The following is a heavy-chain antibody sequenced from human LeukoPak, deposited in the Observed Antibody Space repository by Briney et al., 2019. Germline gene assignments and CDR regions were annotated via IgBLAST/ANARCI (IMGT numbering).Heavy chain of an antibody. D-gene: IGHD3-10*01. V-gene: IGHV3-20*04. Sequence: GGSLRLSCAASGFTFDDYGMSWVRQAPGKGLEWVSGINWNGGSTGYADSVKGRFTISRDNAKNSLCLQMNSLGAEDTALYYCARAPDYYGSGSYLTDYWGQGTLVTVSS. CDR3: ARAPDYYGSGSYLTDY. CDR2: INWNGGST. J-gene: IGHJ4*02. CDR1: GFTFDDYG.